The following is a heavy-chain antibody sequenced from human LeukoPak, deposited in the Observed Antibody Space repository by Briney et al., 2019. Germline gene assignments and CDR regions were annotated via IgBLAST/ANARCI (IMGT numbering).Heavy chain of an antibody. D-gene: IGHD1-26*01. V-gene: IGHV4-59*01. CDR3: ASWELPERFFDY. Sequence: SETLSLTCTVSGGSISSYYWSWIRQPPGKGLEWIGYIYYSGSTNYNPSLKSRVTISVDTSKNQFSLKLSSVTAADTAVYYCASWELPERFFDYWGQGTVVTVSS. CDR2: IYYSGST. J-gene: IGHJ4*02. CDR1: GGSISSYY.